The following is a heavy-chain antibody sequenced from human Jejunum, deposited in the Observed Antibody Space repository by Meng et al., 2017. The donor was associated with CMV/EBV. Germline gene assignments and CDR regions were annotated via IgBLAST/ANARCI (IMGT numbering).Heavy chain of an antibody. D-gene: IGHD2-15*01. V-gene: IGHV3-23*01. CDR3: AKGVTSGAPYRAFDL. CDR1: GFTFSSYG. J-gene: IGHJ3*01. CDR2: FDVNGGAT. Sequence: GFTFSSYGRHWVRQGPGKGLEWVSTFDVNGGATFYSDSVKGRFTISRDTSENTLYLQMNSLRVDDTALYYCAKGVTSGAPYRAFDLLGQGTKVTVSS.